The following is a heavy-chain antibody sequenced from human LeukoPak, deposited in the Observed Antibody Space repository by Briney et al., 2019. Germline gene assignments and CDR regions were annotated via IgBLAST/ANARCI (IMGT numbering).Heavy chain of an antibody. CDR1: GGTFSSYA. D-gene: IGHD3-22*01. V-gene: IGHV1-69*04. CDR3: ARGAYYDSSPPGAFDI. Sequence: SVKVSCKASGGTFSSYAISWVRQAPGQGLEWMGRIIPILGIANYAQKFQGRVTITADKSTSTAYMELSSLRSEDTAVYYCARGAYYDSSPPGAFDIWGQGTMVTVSS. CDR2: IIPILGIA. J-gene: IGHJ3*02.